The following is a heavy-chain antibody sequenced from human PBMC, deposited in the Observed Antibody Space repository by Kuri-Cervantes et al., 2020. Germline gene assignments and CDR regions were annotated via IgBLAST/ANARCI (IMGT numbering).Heavy chain of an antibody. J-gene: IGHJ6*02. CDR1: GFTFSSYA. V-gene: IGHV3-30-3*01. CDR3: AKEMGYCSSTSCYWSEYYYYGMDV. CDR2: ISYDGSSK. D-gene: IGHD2-2*01. Sequence: GGSLRLSCAASGFTFSSYAIHWVRQAPGKGLEWVAIISYDGSSKYYADSVKGRFTISRDNSKNTLYLKMNSLRADDTAVYYCAKEMGYCSSTSCYWSEYYYYGMDVWGQGTTVTVSS.